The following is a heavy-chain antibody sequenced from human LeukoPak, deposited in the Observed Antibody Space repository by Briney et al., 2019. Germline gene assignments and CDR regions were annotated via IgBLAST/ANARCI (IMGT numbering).Heavy chain of an antibody. J-gene: IGHJ5*02. Sequence: GESLKISCQGSGYTFTNYWIAWVRQMPGKGLEWMGIVYPGDSDTRYSPSFQGQVSISADKSISTAYLQWSSLKASDTAMYYCARLSRGYYYDSSDYPATWGQGTLVTVSS. CDR2: VYPGDSDT. CDR3: ARLSRGYYYDSSDYPAT. CDR1: GYTFTNYW. D-gene: IGHD3-22*01. V-gene: IGHV5-51*01.